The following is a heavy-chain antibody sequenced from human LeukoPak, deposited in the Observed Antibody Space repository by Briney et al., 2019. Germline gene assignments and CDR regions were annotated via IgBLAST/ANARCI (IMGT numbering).Heavy chain of an antibody. D-gene: IGHD4-17*01. V-gene: IGHV3-74*01. J-gene: IGHJ4*02. CDR2: INSDGSST. Sequence: GGSLRLSCATSGFTFSNYWMHWVRHAPGRGLVWVSRINSDGSSTVYADSVKGRFTISRDNAKNTLYLQMNNLRAEDTAVYYCARPSINDYGDFGYWGQGTLVTVSS. CDR3: ARPSINDYGDFGY. CDR1: GFTFSNYW.